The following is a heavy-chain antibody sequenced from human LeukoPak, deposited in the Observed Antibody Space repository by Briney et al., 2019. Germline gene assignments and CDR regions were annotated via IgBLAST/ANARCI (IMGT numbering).Heavy chain of an antibody. D-gene: IGHD2-15*01. Sequence: ASVKISCKASGYTFTGYYMHWVRQAPGQGLEWMGRINPNSGGTNYAQKFQGRVTMTRDTSISTAYMELSRLRSDDTAVYYCARLNPKYCSGGSCPDYWGQGTLSPSPQ. CDR3: ARLNPKYCSGGSCPDY. CDR2: INPNSGGT. CDR1: GYTFTGYY. J-gene: IGHJ4*02. V-gene: IGHV1-2*06.